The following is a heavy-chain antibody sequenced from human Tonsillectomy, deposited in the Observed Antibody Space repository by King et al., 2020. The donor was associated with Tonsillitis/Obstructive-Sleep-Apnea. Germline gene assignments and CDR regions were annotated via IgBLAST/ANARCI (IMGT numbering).Heavy chain of an antibody. V-gene: IGHV3-66*01. Sequence: VQLVESGGGLVQPGGSLRLSCAASGFTVSGNYMSWVRQAPGKGLEWVSAIYSDGSTYYADSVKGRFTLSRDNPKNTLYVQMNSLRAEDPAVYYCASESQDGTYYYMDVGGKGTTVTVSS. CDR1: GFTVSGNY. D-gene: IGHD3/OR15-3a*01. J-gene: IGHJ6*03. CDR2: IYSDGST. CDR3: ASESQDGTYYYMDV.